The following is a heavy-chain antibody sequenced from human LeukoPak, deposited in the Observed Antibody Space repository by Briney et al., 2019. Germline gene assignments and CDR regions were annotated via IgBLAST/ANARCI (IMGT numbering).Heavy chain of an antibody. CDR2: IYYSGST. J-gene: IGHJ5*02. D-gene: IGHD2-2*01. Sequence: SETLSLTCAVYGGSFSGYYWSWIRQHPGKGLEWIGYIYYSGSTYYNPSLKSRVTISVDTSKNQFSLKLSSVTAADTAVYYCARDGVPAARASWFDPWGQGTLVTVSS. CDR3: ARDGVPAARASWFDP. V-gene: IGHV4-31*11. CDR1: GGSFSGYY.